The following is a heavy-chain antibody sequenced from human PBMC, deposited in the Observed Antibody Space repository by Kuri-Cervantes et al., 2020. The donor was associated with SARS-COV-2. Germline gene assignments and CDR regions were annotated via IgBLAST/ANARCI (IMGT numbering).Heavy chain of an antibody. D-gene: IGHD4-11*01. CDR1: GFPLTTSGMC. CDR2: IDWDDDK. J-gene: IGHJ4*02. V-gene: IGHV2-70*11. Sequence: SGPTLVKPTQTLTLTCTFSGFPLTTSGMCVAWIRQPPGKALEWLARIDWDDDKYYKTSLNTMLGISKDTSKDQVVLTMTNMDPVDTATYYCVRIRAATVIADYWGQGTLVTVSS. CDR3: VRIRAATVIADY.